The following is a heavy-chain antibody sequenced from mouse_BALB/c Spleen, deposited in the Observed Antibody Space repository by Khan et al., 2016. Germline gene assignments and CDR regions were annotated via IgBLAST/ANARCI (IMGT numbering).Heavy chain of an antibody. CDR1: GFTFSSYT. CDR3: ARMTRLYYFGSRPYYFDY. J-gene: IGHJ2*01. CDR2: ISNGGGST. D-gene: IGHD1-1*01. Sequence: EVQLQESGGGLVQPGGSLKLSCAASGFTFSSYTMSWVRQTPEKRLEWVAYISNGGGSTYYPATVKGRFTISRDNAKNTLYLPMSSLKSEDTAMHYCARMTRLYYFGSRPYYFDYWGQGTTLTVSS. V-gene: IGHV5-12-2*01.